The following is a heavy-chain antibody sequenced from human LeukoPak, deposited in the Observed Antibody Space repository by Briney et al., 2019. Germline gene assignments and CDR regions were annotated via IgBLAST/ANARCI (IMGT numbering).Heavy chain of an antibody. J-gene: IGHJ3*02. D-gene: IGHD4-17*01. CDR2: IYYSGST. V-gene: IGHV4-39*01. Sequence: SETLSLTCTVSGGSLSSSSYYWGWIRQPPGTGLEWFGSIYYSGSTYYNPSLKSRVTMSVDTSKNQFSLKLTSVTAADTAVYYCARRATVTSIIRYGFDIWGQGTMVTVSS. CDR1: GGSLSSSSYY. CDR3: ARRATVTSIIRYGFDI.